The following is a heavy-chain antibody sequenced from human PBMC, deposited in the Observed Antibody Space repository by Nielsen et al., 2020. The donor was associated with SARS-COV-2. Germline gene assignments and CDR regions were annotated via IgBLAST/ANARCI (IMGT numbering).Heavy chain of an antibody. D-gene: IGHD3-22*01. J-gene: IGHJ4*02. Sequence: SETLSLTCAVSGGSLSGDYWSWIRQSPGKGLEWIGEINHRGNTNSNPSLESRVTISVDTSKNQFSLRLRSVTAADTAVYYCAREGSYDSSGYFDYWGQGTLVTVSP. CDR2: INHRGNT. CDR3: AREGSYDSSGYFDY. CDR1: GGSLSGDY. V-gene: IGHV4-34*01.